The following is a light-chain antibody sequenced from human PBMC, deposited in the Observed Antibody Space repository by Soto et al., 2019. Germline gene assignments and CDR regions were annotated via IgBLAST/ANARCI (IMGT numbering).Light chain of an antibody. Sequence: EIVMTQSPATLSVSPGERATFSCWASQSVSSNLAWYQQKPGQAPRLLIYGASTRATGIPARFSGSGSGTEFTLTISSLQSEDFAVYYCQQYGNSHFTFGPGTKVDIK. CDR3: QQYGNSHFT. CDR2: GAS. J-gene: IGKJ3*01. CDR1: QSVSSN. V-gene: IGKV3-15*01.